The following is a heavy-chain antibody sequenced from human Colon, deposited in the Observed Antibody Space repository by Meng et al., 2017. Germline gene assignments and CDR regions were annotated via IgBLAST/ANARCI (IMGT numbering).Heavy chain of an antibody. V-gene: IGHV4-4*02. J-gene: IGHJ4*02. CDR3: ARRVQYSSGYYYFDF. D-gene: IGHD3-22*01. CDR2: IYRSGST. CDR1: GGSLISSNW. Sequence: QGQLQESGPGLVKPSGTLSLTCVVSGGSLISSNWWTWVRQASGKGLEWIGEIYRSGSTNYNPSLKSRVTISIDTSKNEFFLKLTSVTAADTALYYCARRVQYSSGYYYFDFWGQGTLVTVSS.